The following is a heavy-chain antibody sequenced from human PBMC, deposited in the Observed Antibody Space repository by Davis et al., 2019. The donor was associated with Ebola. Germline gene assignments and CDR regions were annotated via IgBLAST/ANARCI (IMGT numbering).Heavy chain of an antibody. D-gene: IGHD4-17*01. CDR3: ARHFVMTTVTLYAFDI. Sequence: ASVKVSCKASGYTFTSYGISWVRQAPGQGLEWMGWISAYNGNTNYAQKLQGRVTMTTDTSTSTAYMELGSLRSDDTAVYYCARHFVMTTVTLYAFDIWGQGTMVTVSS. CDR1: GYTFTSYG. J-gene: IGHJ3*02. V-gene: IGHV1-18*01. CDR2: ISAYNGNT.